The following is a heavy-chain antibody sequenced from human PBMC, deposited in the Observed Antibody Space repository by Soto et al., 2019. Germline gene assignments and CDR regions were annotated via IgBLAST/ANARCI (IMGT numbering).Heavy chain of an antibody. Sequence: GASVKVSCKASGYTFTSCGIMWVRQAPGQGLEWMGWVSAYNGNTNYAQKLQGRVTMTTDTSTSTAYMELRSLRSDDTAVYYCARDSPRWSGTDAFDIWGQGTMVTVSS. CDR1: GYTFTSCG. D-gene: IGHD2-15*01. CDR3: ARDSPRWSGTDAFDI. J-gene: IGHJ3*02. V-gene: IGHV1-18*01. CDR2: VSAYNGNT.